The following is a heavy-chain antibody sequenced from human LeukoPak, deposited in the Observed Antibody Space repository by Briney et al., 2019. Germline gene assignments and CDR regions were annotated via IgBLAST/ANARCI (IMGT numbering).Heavy chain of an antibody. J-gene: IGHJ4*02. V-gene: IGHV3-74*01. CDR1: GCTFSTYW. CDR2: INTDGSST. Sequence: GGSLRLSCAASGCTFSTYWMHWVRQAPGKGLVWVSRINTDGSSTAYADSVRGRFTISRDNAKNTLYLQMNSLRAEDTAVYYCARDKAVIPTSNIDYWGQGTLVTVSS. D-gene: IGHD2-21*01. CDR3: ARDKAVIPTSNIDY.